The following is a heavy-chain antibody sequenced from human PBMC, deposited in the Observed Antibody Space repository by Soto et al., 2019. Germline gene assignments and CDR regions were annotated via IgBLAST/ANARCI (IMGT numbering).Heavy chain of an antibody. CDR2: ISYDGSNK. Sequence: GGSLRLSCAASGFTFSSYGMHWVRQAPGKGLEWVAVISYDGSNKYYADSVKGRFTISRDNSKNTLYLQMNSLRAEDTAVYYCAKDLESLMVYANPYYYYGMDVWGQGTTVTVSS. J-gene: IGHJ6*02. CDR1: GFTFSSYG. CDR3: AKDLESLMVYANPYYYYGMDV. V-gene: IGHV3-30*18. D-gene: IGHD2-8*01.